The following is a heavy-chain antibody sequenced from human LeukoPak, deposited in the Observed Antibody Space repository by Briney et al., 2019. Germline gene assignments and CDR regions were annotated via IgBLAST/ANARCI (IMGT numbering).Heavy chain of an antibody. J-gene: IGHJ5*02. D-gene: IGHD3-10*01. V-gene: IGHV4-34*01. CDR3: ARALLWFGDTA. CDR2: INHSGST. Sequence: PSETLSLTCAVYGGSFSGYYWSWIRQPPGKGLEWIGEINHSGSTNYNPSLKSRVTISVDTSKNQFSLKLSSVTAADTAVYYCARALLWFGDTAWGQGTLVTVSS. CDR1: GGSFSGYY.